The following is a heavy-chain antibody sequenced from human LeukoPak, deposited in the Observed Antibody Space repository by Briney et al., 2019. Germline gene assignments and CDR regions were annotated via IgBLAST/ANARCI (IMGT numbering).Heavy chain of an antibody. CDR2: ISGSGGST. J-gene: IGHJ4*02. Sequence: GGSLRLSCAASGFTFSSYAMSWVRQAPGKGLEWVSAISGSGGSTYYADSVKGRFTISRDNSKNTLYLQMNSLRAEDTAVYYCARGHKAYDILTGYYFDYWGQGTLVTVSS. V-gene: IGHV3-23*01. CDR1: GFTFSSYA. D-gene: IGHD3-9*01. CDR3: ARGHKAYDILTGYYFDY.